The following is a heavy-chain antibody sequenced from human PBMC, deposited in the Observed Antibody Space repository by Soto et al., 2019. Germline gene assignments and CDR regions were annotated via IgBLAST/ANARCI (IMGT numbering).Heavy chain of an antibody. J-gene: IGHJ3*02. CDR2: MNPNSGNT. V-gene: IGHV1-8*01. CDR1: GYTFGSHD. Sequence: QVQLVQSGAEVRRPGASVKVSCKASGYTFGSHDINWVRQAPGQGREWMGWMNPNSGNTGYAQKLQGRVTMTRTASISTAYMELSGLKAEDTAVYYCARVGPRAFDIWGQGTMVTVSS. CDR3: ARVGPRAFDI.